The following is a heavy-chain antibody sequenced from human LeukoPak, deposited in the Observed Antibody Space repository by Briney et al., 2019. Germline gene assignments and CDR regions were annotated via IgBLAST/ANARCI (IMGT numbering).Heavy chain of an antibody. J-gene: IGHJ4*02. CDR1: GYTFTGYD. CDR3: ARETKLEWLLIFDY. CDR2: INPNSGGT. Sequence: ASVKVSCKASGYTFTGYDLHWVRQAPGQGPEWMGRINPNSGGTNYAQKFQGRVTMTRDTSINTAYMELSRLRSDDTAVYYCARETKLEWLLIFDYWGQGTLVTVSS. V-gene: IGHV1-2*06. D-gene: IGHD3-3*01.